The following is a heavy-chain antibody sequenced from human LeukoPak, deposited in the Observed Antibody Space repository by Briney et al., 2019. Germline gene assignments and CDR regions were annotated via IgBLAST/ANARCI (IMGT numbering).Heavy chain of an antibody. J-gene: IGHJ4*02. CDR1: GYSISSGYY. Sequence: SETLSLTCTVSGYSISSGYYWGWIRQPPGQGLEWIGSIYHSGSTYYNPSLKSRVTISVDTSKNQFSLKLSSVTAADTAVYYCARGDSSDYWGQGTLVTVSS. CDR3: ARGDSSDY. V-gene: IGHV4-38-2*02. D-gene: IGHD6-13*01. CDR2: IYHSGST.